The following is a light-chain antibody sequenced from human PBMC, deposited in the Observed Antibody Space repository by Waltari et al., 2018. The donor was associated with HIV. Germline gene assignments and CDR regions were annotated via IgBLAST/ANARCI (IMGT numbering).Light chain of an antibody. V-gene: IGKV3-20*01. Sequence: ETVLTQSPGTMSFSPGERATLSRRASQNVGGNYLAWYQHRPGQTPRLLIYDASSRATGIPDRFSGSGSGTEFTLTITRLEPEDFAVYYCQQYGSSPLCTFGPGTKVDIK. CDR2: DAS. CDR1: QNVGGNY. CDR3: QQYGSSPLCT. J-gene: IGKJ3*01.